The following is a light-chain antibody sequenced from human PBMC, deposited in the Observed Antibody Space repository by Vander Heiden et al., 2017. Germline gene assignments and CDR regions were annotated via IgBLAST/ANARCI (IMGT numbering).Light chain of an antibody. J-gene: IGKJ4*01. CDR1: QRVSSN. Sequence: EVVMTQSPATLSVSPGERATLSCRASQRVSSNLAWYQQKPGQAPRLLIYGASTRATGIPARFSGSGSGTEFTLTISSLQSEDFAIYYCQQNNNWPLTFGGGTKVEIK. CDR3: QQNNNWPLT. V-gene: IGKV3-15*01. CDR2: GAS.